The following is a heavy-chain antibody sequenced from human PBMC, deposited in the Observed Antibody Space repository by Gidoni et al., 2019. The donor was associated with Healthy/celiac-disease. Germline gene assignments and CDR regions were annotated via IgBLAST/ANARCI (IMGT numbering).Heavy chain of an antibody. CDR3: ARHRVYYDSSGYYPGAFDI. J-gene: IGHJ3*02. D-gene: IGHD3-22*01. CDR1: GGSISSYY. CDR2: IYYSGST. Sequence: QVQLQESGPGLVKPSETLSLTCTVSGGSISSYYWSWIRQPPGKGLEWIGYIYYSGSTNYNPSLKSRVTISVDTSKNQFSLKLSSVTAADTAVYYCARHRVYYDSSGYYPGAFDIWGQGTMVTVSS. V-gene: IGHV4-59*08.